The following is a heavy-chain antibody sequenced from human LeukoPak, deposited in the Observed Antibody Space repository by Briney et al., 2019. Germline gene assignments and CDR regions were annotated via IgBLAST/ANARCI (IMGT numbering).Heavy chain of an antibody. CDR1: GFTVSSNY. Sequence: GGSLRLSCAASGFTVSSNYMSWVRQAPGKGLEWVSVIYSGGSTYYADSVKGRFTISRDNSKNTLYLQMNSLRAEDTAVYYCARDLSYGGNSLDYWGQGTLVTVSS. V-gene: IGHV3-66*01. J-gene: IGHJ4*02. CDR3: ARDLSYGGNSLDY. CDR2: IYSGGST. D-gene: IGHD4-23*01.